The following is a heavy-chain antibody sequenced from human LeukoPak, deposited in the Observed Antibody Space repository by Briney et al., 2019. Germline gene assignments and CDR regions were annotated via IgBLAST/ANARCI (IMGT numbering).Heavy chain of an antibody. CDR2: IYYGGST. J-gene: IGHJ3*02. CDR3: ARARLTYYYDSSGRYDAFDI. V-gene: IGHV4-39*01. Sequence: PSGTLSLTCTVSGGSISSSGYYWGWIRQPPGKGLEWIGTIYYGGSTYYNPSLKSRLTISVDTSKNQFSLKLSSVTAADTAVYYCARARLTYYYDSSGRYDAFDIWGQGTMVTVSS. CDR1: GGSISSSGYY. D-gene: IGHD3-22*01.